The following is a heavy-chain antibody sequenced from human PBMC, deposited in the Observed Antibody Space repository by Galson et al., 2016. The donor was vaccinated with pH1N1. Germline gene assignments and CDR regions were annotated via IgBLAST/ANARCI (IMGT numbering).Heavy chain of an antibody. Sequence: SETLSLTCTVSADSIRSSFYFWAWIRQPPGQGLEWIGTIFYNGNTYYNPSLRSRVTMSVDTSKNQSSLKLSSVTAADTAVYYCARGRFGGGAYWGQGTLVTVSS. CDR1: ADSIRSSFYF. CDR2: IFYNGNT. J-gene: IGHJ4*02. CDR3: ARGRFGGGAY. D-gene: IGHD3-10*01. V-gene: IGHV4-39*07.